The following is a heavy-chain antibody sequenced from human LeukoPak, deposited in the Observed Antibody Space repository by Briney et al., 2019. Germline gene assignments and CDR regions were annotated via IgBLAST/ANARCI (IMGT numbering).Heavy chain of an antibody. Sequence: SVKVACKAYGGTFSNFAFGWVRQAPGQGLQWVGRIIPIVDVTSYAQNFKGRVTITADESTTTAYMGLSSLRSEDTAVYYRAREMGVREFYFDYWGQGTLVPVSS. CDR1: GGTFSNFA. CDR3: AREMGVREFYFDY. D-gene: IGHD3-10*01. J-gene: IGHJ4*02. V-gene: IGHV1-69*04. CDR2: IIPIVDVT.